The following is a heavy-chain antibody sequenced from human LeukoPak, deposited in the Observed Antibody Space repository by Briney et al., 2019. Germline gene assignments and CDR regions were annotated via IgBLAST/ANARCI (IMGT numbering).Heavy chain of an antibody. V-gene: IGHV4-4*07. J-gene: IGHJ5*02. CDR3: ARIAVAGNPRFNWFDP. CDR1: GGSISSYY. Sequence: SETLSLTCTVSGGSISSYYWSWIRQPAGKGLEWIGRIYTSGSTNYNPSLKSRVTMSVDTSKNQFSLKLSSVTAADTAVYYCARIAVAGNPRFNWFDPWGQGALVTVSS. D-gene: IGHD6-19*01. CDR2: IYTSGST.